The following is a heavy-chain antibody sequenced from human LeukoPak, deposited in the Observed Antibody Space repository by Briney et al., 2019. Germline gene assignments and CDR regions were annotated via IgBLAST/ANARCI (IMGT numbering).Heavy chain of an antibody. Sequence: ASVKVSCKTSGYSFNFYGITWVRQVAGQGLEWMGWISAHHDQTEYAPKLQDRVTMTTDTYTNTAYMELRSLRSDDTAVYYCAGSLGYCTSNFCYLKYWGQGTLVTVSS. CDR1: GYSFNFYG. D-gene: IGHD2-2*01. J-gene: IGHJ4*02. CDR2: ISAHHDQT. V-gene: IGHV1-18*01. CDR3: AGSLGYCTSNFCYLKY.